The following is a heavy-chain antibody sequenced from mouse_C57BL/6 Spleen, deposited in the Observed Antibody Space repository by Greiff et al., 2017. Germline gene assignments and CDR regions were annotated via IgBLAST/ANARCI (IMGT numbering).Heavy chain of an antibody. CDR3: CPRGGDLYYGYYDAMDD. Sequence: EVMLVESGGGLVKPGGSLKLSCAASGFTFSDYGMHWVRQAPEKGLEWVAYISSGSSTIYYADTVKGRFTISRDNAKNTLCLQMTSLRSEDTAMXYGCPRGGDLYYGYYDAMDDWGQGTSVTVSA. CDR1: GFTFSDYG. J-gene: IGHJ4*01. CDR2: ISSGSSTI. D-gene: IGHD1-1*01. V-gene: IGHV5-17*01.